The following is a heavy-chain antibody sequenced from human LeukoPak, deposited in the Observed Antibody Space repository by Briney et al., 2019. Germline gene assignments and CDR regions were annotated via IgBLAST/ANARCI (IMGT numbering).Heavy chain of an antibody. Sequence: PGGALRISFGGPWIPLWRYSLGWVRPASGEGVEWVSAISGSGGSTYYADSVKGRFTISRDDSKNTLYLQMNSLRAEDTAVYYCAKGGRGYFDYWGQGTLVTVSS. CDR1: IPLWRYS. CDR3: AKGGRGYFDY. D-gene: IGHD3-10*01. J-gene: IGHJ4*02. V-gene: IGHV3-23*01. CDR2: ISGSGGST.